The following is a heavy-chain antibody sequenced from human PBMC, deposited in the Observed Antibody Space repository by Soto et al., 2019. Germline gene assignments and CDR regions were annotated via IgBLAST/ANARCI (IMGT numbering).Heavy chain of an antibody. Sequence: QVKLVQSGGEVKKPGASVKISCKASGYTFSSYGISWVRKAPGQGLEWMGWISAYNGNTNYARKFQGRVTMTTDTSTSTAYMELRSLRSDDTAIYYCARTLNEWLLGLEWGQGTLVTVSS. CDR3: ARTLNEWLLGLE. J-gene: IGHJ4*02. V-gene: IGHV1-18*01. CDR2: ISAYNGNT. D-gene: IGHD3-3*01. CDR1: GYTFSSYG.